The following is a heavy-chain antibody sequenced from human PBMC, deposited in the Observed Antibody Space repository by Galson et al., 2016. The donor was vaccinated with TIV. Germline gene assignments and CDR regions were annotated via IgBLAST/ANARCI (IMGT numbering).Heavy chain of an antibody. V-gene: IGHV3-21*01. Sequence: SLRLSCAASGFTFDNYNMNWVRQTPGKGLEWVSSIDSGSTYIYYAASVKGRFTVSRDSAKNSLYLRMNSLRAEDTAVYYCARDGDLQYCSGGSCYSSDSFDYWGQGTLVTVSS. D-gene: IGHD2-15*01. CDR2: IDSGSTYI. J-gene: IGHJ4*02. CDR3: ARDGDLQYCSGGSCYSSDSFDY. CDR1: GFTFDNYN.